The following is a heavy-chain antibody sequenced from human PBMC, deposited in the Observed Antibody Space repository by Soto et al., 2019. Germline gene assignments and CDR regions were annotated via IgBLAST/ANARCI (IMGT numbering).Heavy chain of an antibody. V-gene: IGHV3-9*01. Sequence: EVQLVESGGGLVQPGRSLRLSCAASGFTFDDYAMRWVRQAPGKGLEWVSGISWNSGSIGYADSVKGRFTISRDNAKNSLYLQMNSLRAEDTALYYCASGSGSYGYWGQGTLVTVSS. D-gene: IGHD3-10*01. CDR3: ASGSGSYGY. J-gene: IGHJ4*02. CDR1: GFTFDDYA. CDR2: ISWNSGSI.